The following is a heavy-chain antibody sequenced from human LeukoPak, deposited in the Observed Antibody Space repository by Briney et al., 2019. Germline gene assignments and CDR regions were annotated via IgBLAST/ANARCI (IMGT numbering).Heavy chain of an antibody. D-gene: IGHD3-10*01. CDR2: ISSRSSYI. V-gene: IGHV3-21*01. Sequence: GGSLRLSCAASGFTFSSYTMKWVRQAPGKGLEWVSSISSRSSYIYYADSVKGRFTISRDNAESSLYLQMNSLRAEDTAVYHCARNTWFGEGIDAFDIWGQGTMVTVSS. J-gene: IGHJ3*02. CDR3: ARNTWFGEGIDAFDI. CDR1: GFTFSSYT.